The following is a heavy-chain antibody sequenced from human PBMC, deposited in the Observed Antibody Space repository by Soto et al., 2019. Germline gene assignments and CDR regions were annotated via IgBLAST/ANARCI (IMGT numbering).Heavy chain of an antibody. D-gene: IGHD3-9*01. J-gene: IGHJ6*02. V-gene: IGHV1-18*01. CDR2: ISAYNGNT. Sequence: ASVKVSCKASGYTFTSYGISWVRQAPGQGLEWMGWISAYNGNTNYAQKLQGRVTMTTDTSTSTAYMELRSLRSDDTAVYYCARDRVGNYDILTGYYTYYYYGMDVWG. CDR3: ARDRVGNYDILTGYYTYYYYGMDV. CDR1: GYTFTSYG.